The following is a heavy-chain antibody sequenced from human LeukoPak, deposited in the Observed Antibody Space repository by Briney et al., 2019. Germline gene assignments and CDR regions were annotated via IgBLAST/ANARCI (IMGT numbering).Heavy chain of an antibody. CDR1: GYSFTSYW. J-gene: IGHJ4*02. Sequence: GASLKISCKGSGYSFTSYWIGWVRPMTGKGLEWMGIIYPGDSDTRYSPSFHGQVTISADKSISTASLQRSSLKASATALSYCWRWRRDGYNYDYWGQGTLVTVSS. CDR3: WRWRRDGYNYDY. D-gene: IGHD5-24*01. V-gene: IGHV5-51*01. CDR2: IYPGDSDT.